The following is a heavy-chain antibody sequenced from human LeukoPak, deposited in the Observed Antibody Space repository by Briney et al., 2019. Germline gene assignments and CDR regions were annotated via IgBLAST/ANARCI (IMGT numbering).Heavy chain of an antibody. J-gene: IGHJ6*03. CDR1: GYTFTSYG. D-gene: IGHD4-23*01. Sequence: EASVKVSCKASGYTFTSYGISWVRQAPGQGLEWMGWISAYNGNTNYAQKLQGRVTMTTDTSTSTAYMELRSLRSDDTAVYYCARAGGGYYYYYYMDVWGKGTTVTVSS. V-gene: IGHV1-18*01. CDR3: ARAGGGYYYYYYMDV. CDR2: ISAYNGNT.